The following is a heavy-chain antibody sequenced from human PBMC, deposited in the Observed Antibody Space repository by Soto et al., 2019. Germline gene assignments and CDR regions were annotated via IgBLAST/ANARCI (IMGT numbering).Heavy chain of an antibody. CDR3: ARSKYGGNWFDP. Sequence: KASETLSLTCTVSGGSISTSRYYWGWIRQPPGKGLEWIGSIYYSGSTFYNPSLESRVTISVDTSKTQFSLKLSSVTAADTAVYHCARSKYGGNWFDPWGQGTLVTSPQ. J-gene: IGHJ5*02. D-gene: IGHD2-2*01. CDR1: GGSISTSRYY. V-gene: IGHV4-39*01. CDR2: IYYSGST.